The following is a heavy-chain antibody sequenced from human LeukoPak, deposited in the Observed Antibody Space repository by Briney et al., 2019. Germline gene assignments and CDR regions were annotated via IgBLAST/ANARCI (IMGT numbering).Heavy chain of an antibody. D-gene: IGHD2-2*01. CDR3: AREILVFGASTLGS. J-gene: IGHJ4*02. CDR2: IFHTGST. Sequence: SETLSLTCAVSGDSINTYTWWHWVRQPPGKGLQWIGEIFHTGSTFYNPSLKNRVTISLDMSKNQFSLKLTSVTAADTAVYYCAREILVFGASTLGSWGQGVLVTVSS. V-gene: IGHV4-4*02. CDR1: GDSINTYTW.